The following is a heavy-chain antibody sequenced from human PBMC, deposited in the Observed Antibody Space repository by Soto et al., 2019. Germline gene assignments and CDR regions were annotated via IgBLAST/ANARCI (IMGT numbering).Heavy chain of an antibody. V-gene: IGHV6-1*01. J-gene: IGHJ5*02. CDR2: TYYRSKWYN. Sequence: QSQTLSLTCAISGDSVSSNSAAWTWIRQSPSRGLEWLGRTYYRSKWYNDYAVSVKSRITINPDTSKNQFSLQLNSVTPEDTAVYYCAREPTYYYDSSGYYGYNWFDPWGQGTLVTVSS. CDR3: AREPTYYYDSSGYYGYNWFDP. CDR1: GDSVSSNSAA. D-gene: IGHD3-22*01.